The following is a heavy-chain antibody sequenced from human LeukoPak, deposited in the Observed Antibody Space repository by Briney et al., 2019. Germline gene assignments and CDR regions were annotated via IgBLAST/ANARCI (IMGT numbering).Heavy chain of an antibody. CDR2: ISGSGGST. J-gene: IGHJ4*02. Sequence: PGGSLRLSCAASGFTFSSYAMSWARQAPGKGLEWVSAISGSGGSTYYADSVKGRFSISRDNSKNTLYLQMNSLRAEDTAVYYCAKAPRYFDWLSVDYWGQGTLVTVSS. CDR1: GFTFSSYA. D-gene: IGHD3-9*01. V-gene: IGHV3-23*01. CDR3: AKAPRYFDWLSVDY.